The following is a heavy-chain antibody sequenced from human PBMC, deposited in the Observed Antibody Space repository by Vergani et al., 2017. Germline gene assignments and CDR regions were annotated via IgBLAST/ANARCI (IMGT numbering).Heavy chain of an antibody. CDR2: IQKDGIDK. J-gene: IGHJ4*02. Sequence: QVQRVEPGGGVVQRGESLRLSCAASVYPFSTYGMHWVRPAPGKGLGWVAFIQKDGIDKFYADSVRGRFTISLNISKNTLYLVMNSLSAEDTALYHCVKYHPVFDEWGRGTLVAVS. CDR1: VYPFSTYG. V-gene: IGHV3-30*02. CDR3: VKYHPVFDE.